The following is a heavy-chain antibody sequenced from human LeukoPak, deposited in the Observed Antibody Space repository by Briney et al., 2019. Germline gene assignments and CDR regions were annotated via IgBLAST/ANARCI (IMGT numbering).Heavy chain of an antibody. V-gene: IGHV4-34*01. D-gene: IGHD1-26*01. CDR2: INHSGST. CDR3: ARDGTLSGSYWRSPFDY. Sequence: PSETLSLTCTVSGTPISSFAWSWIRQPPGKGLEGIGEINHSGSTNYNPSLKSRVTISVDTSKNQFSLKLSSVTAADTAVYYCARDGTLSGSYWRSPFDYWGQGTLVTVSS. J-gene: IGHJ4*02. CDR1: GTPISSFA.